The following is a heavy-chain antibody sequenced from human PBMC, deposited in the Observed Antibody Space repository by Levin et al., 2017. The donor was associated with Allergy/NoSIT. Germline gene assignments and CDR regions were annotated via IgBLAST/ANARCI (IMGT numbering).Heavy chain of an antibody. CDR3: ARDWNGDYGRAFDI. Sequence: SQTLSLPCTVSGGSIRSGDYYWSWIRQPPGKGLEWIGYIYYSGSTYYNPSLKSRVTISVDTSKNQFSLKLSSVTAADTAVYYCARDWNGDYGRAFDIWGQGTMVTVSS. D-gene: IGHD4-17*01. V-gene: IGHV4-30-4*01. J-gene: IGHJ3*02. CDR2: IYYSGST. CDR1: GGSIRSGDYY.